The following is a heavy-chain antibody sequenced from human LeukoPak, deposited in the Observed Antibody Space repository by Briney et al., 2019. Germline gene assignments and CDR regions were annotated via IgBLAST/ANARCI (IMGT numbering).Heavy chain of an antibody. CDR1: GYTFTSYY. J-gene: IGHJ4*02. Sequence: GASVKVSCKASGYTFTSYYMHWVRQAPGQGLEWMGIINPSGGSTSYAQKFQGSVTMTRDTSTSTVYMELSSLRSEDTAVYYCARDRDGVLRFLEWTPPGDYWGQGTLVTVSS. V-gene: IGHV1-46*01. CDR2: INPSGGST. D-gene: IGHD3-3*01. CDR3: ARDRDGVLRFLEWTPPGDY.